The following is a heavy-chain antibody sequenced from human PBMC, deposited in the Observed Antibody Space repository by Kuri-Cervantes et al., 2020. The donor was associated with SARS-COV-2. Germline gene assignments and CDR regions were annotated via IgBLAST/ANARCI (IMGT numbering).Heavy chain of an antibody. D-gene: IGHD6-19*01. Sequence: SVKVSCKASGGTFSNDAMNWVRQAPGQGLEWVGGIIPIFGTADYAQKFQGRVTITADESTSTAYMELRSLRSDDTAVYYCARDRGSSGWSWVYYYYGMDVWGQGTTVTVSS. CDR1: GGTFSNDA. V-gene: IGHV1-69*13. J-gene: IGHJ6*02. CDR3: ARDRGSSGWSWVYYYYGMDV. CDR2: IIPIFGTA.